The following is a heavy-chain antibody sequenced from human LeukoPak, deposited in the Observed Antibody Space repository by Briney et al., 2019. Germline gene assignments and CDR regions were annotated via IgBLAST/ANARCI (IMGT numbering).Heavy chain of an antibody. Sequence: GGSLRLSCAASGFTYISYDMSWVRQAPGKGVEWVSGISASCDRTYYADSVKGRFTISRDNSKNTLSLQMNSLRVEDTAVYYCAKDSVRSSGWFYFDYWGQGTLVTVSS. CDR1: GFTYISYD. CDR3: AKDSVRSSGWFYFDY. J-gene: IGHJ4*02. D-gene: IGHD6-19*01. CDR2: ISASCDRT. V-gene: IGHV3-23*01.